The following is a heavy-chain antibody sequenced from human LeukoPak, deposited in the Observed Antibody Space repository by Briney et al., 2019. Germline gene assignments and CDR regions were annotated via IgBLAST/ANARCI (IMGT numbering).Heavy chain of an antibody. CDR3: VRDPWGRRWGTLNSFED. Sequence: GRTLGLSGDAQELNVSGWCMIKGHQAPGEWMRWVSGISLSGGLTYYADFVKGLFTISRDNSKNTLYLQMNSLRAEDTVVYYCVRDPWGRRWGTLNSFEDGGQGNRVSVSS. CDR1: ELNVSGWC. CDR2: ISLSGGLT. D-gene: IGHD7-27*01. V-gene: IGHV3-23*01. J-gene: IGHJ4*02.